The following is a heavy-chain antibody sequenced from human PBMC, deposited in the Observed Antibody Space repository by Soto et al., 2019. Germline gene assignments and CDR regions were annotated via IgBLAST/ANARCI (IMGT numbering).Heavy chain of an antibody. D-gene: IGHD1-26*01. J-gene: IGHJ5*02. CDR2: TYPADSDT. CDR3: VRVGLVGPNSLSNAWFDT. Sequence: GESLKISCNGSGYTFTRHWIGCVRQMPGKVLELIGITYPADSDTRYSTSFQGQVTISADRSITTAYLQWSSLKASDTDMYYWVRVGLVGPNSLSNAWFDTWGQGTMVTVSS. CDR1: GYTFTRHW. V-gene: IGHV5-51*01.